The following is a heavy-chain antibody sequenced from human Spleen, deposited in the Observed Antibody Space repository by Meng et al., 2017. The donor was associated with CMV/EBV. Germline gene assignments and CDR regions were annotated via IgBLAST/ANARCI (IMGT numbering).Heavy chain of an antibody. CDR1: GFTFSSYS. V-gene: IGHV3-48*04. CDR2: ISSSSSTI. J-gene: IGHJ4*02. D-gene: IGHD1/OR15-1a*01. Sequence: GESLKISCAASGFTFSSYSMNWVRQAPGKGLEWVSYISSSSSTIYYADSVKGRFTISRDNAKNSLYLQMNSLRAEDTAVYYCARFSRNNLYFFDYWGQGTLVTVSS. CDR3: ARFSRNNLYFFDY.